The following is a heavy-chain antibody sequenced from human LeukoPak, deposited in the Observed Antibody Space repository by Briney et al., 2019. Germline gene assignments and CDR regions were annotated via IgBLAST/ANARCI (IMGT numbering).Heavy chain of an antibody. J-gene: IGHJ6*02. Sequence: PGGSLRLSCAASGFTFSSYAMHWVRQAPGKGLEWVAVISYDGSNKYYADSVKGRFTISRDNSKNTLYLQMNSLRAEDTAVYYCAKDLGLYGPHYGSDCGMDVWAKGPRSPSP. V-gene: IGHV3-30-3*01. CDR2: ISYDGSNK. CDR3: AKDLGLYGPHYGSDCGMDV. CDR1: GFTFSSYA. D-gene: IGHD3-10*01.